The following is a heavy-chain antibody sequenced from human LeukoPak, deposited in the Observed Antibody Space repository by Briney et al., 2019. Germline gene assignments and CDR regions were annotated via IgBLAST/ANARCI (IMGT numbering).Heavy chain of an antibody. CDR3: ARAGTGTTSWFDP. V-gene: IGHV1-69*13. J-gene: IGHJ5*02. D-gene: IGHD1-1*01. Sequence: ASAKVSCKASGGTFSSYAISWVRQAPGQGLEWMGGIIPIFGTANYAQKFQGRVTITADESTSTAYMELSSLRSEDTAVYYCARAGTGTTSWFDPWGQGTLVTVSS. CDR1: GGTFSSYA. CDR2: IIPIFGTA.